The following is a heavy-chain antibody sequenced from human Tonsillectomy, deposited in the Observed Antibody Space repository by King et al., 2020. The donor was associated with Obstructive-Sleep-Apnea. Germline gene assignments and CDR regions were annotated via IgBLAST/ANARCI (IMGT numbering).Heavy chain of an antibody. D-gene: IGHD6-13*01. J-gene: IGHJ6*02. CDR1: GFTFSNAW. V-gene: IGHV3-15*01. Sequence: VQLVESGGGLVKPGGSLRLSCAASGFTFSNAWMSWVRQVPGKGLEWVGRIKSKTDGGTTDYAAPVKGRFTISRDDSKNTLYLQMNSLKTEDTAVYYCTTENVQLVPYYYYGMDVWGQGTTVTVSS. CDR3: TTENVQLVPYYYYGMDV. CDR2: IKSKTDGGTT.